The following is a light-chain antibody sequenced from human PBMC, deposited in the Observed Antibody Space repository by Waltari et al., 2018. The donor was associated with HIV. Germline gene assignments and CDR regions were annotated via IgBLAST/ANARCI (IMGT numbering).Light chain of an antibody. Sequence: QSVLTQPPSASGTPGQRVTISCSGSSSNIGSKYVYWYQKLPGPAPKLLIYRNNQRPSGVPDRFSGSKSGTSASLAISGLRSEDEADYYCAAWDDTLSVLFGGGTKLTVL. CDR3: AAWDDTLSVL. J-gene: IGLJ2*01. CDR1: SSNIGSKY. V-gene: IGLV1-47*01. CDR2: RNN.